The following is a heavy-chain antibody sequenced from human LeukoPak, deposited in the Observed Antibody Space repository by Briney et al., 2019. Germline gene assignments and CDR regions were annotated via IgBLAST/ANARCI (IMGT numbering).Heavy chain of an antibody. CDR3: ARALNPLPGTYYFDY. V-gene: IGHV4-4*07. D-gene: IGHD2-15*01. Sequence: SETLSLTCTVSGGSISSYYWSWVRQPAGKGLEWIGRIYTSGSTNYNPSLKSRVTMSVDTSKNQFSLKLSSVTAADTAVYYCARALNPLPGTYYFDYWGQGILVTVSS. J-gene: IGHJ4*02. CDR1: GGSISSYY. CDR2: IYTSGST.